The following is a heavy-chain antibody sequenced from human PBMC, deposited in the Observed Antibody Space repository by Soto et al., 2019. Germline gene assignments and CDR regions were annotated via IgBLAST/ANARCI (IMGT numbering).Heavy chain of an antibody. V-gene: IGHV1-3*05. CDR1: GYTFTGYA. D-gene: IGHD6-19*01. CDR3: ARAVAVPADFDY. Sequence: QVQLVQSGAEEKKPGASEKVSCKASGYTFTGYAMHWVRQAPGQRLEWMGWINAGNGNTKYSQKFQGRVTITRDTSASTAYMELSSLRSEDTAVYYCARAVAVPADFDYWGQGTLVIVSS. CDR2: INAGNGNT. J-gene: IGHJ4*02.